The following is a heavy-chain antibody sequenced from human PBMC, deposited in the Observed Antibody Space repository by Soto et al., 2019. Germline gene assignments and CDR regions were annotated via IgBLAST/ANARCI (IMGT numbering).Heavy chain of an antibody. Sequence: QVQLVQSGAEVKKPGSSVKVSCKASGGTFSSYAISWVRQAPGQGLEWMGGIIPIFGTANYAQKFQGRVTITAEESTSTAYMELSSLRSEDTAVYYCAGGELGYCSGGSCYLGYWGQGTLVTVSS. CDR3: AGGELGYCSGGSCYLGY. CDR2: IIPIFGTA. CDR1: GGTFSSYA. V-gene: IGHV1-69*01. J-gene: IGHJ4*02. D-gene: IGHD2-15*01.